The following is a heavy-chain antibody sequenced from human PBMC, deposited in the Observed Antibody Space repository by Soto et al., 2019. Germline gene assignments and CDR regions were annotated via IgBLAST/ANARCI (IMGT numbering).Heavy chain of an antibody. V-gene: IGHV3-7*01. Sequence: GGSLRLSCTASGFTFGTFWMTWVRQAPGEGLEAVAAINSDGSKRLYSDSVEGRFTISRDNAKNSLYLQLTSLRAEDTAIYYCARDPLAGAFDIWGQGTMVTVSS. D-gene: IGHD3-3*02. CDR3: ARDPLAGAFDI. CDR1: GFTFGTFW. J-gene: IGHJ3*02. CDR2: INSDGSKR.